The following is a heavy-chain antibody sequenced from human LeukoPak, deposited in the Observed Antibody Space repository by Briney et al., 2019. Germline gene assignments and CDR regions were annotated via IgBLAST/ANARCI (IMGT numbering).Heavy chain of an antibody. J-gene: IGHJ4*02. Sequence: PGGSLRLSCAASGFTFSSYGMYWVRQAPGKGLEWVANINQDGSGKYYVDSVEGRFTISRDNAKNSLFLQMNSLRAEDTALYYCARNKRERVEAWSGTFEYWGQGTLVTVSS. D-gene: IGHD3-3*01. CDR1: GFTFSSYG. V-gene: IGHV3-7*01. CDR2: INQDGSGK. CDR3: ARNKRERVEAWSGTFEY.